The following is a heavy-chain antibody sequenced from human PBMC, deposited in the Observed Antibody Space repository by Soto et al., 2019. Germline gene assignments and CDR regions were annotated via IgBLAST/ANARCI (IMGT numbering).Heavy chain of an antibody. Sequence: QVQLQESGPGLVKPSETLSLTCSVSGGSISGSYWSWIRQSPGKGLEWLGYVYYTGSTNYSPSLRSRVRMSVDTSKNEFSLRLSSVTAADRAVYFCARSVAVPGAHIDYWGQGTQVTVS. D-gene: IGHD6-19*01. CDR2: VYYTGST. V-gene: IGHV4-59*01. CDR1: GGSISGSY. CDR3: ARSVAVPGAHIDY. J-gene: IGHJ4*02.